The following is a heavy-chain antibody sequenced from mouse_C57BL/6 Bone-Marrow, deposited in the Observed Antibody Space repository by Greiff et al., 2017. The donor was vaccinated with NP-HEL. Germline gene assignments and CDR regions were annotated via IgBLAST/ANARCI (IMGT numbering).Heavy chain of an antibody. CDR1: GFSFNTYA. CDR3: VRHEHWGSFAY. J-gene: IGHJ3*01. V-gene: IGHV10-1*01. D-gene: IGHD4-1*01. Sequence: EVKVVESGGGLVQPKGSLKLSCAASGFSFNTYAMNWVRQAPGKGLEWVARIRSKSNNYATYYADSVKDRFTISRDDSESMLYLQMNNLKTEDTAMYYCVRHEHWGSFAYWGQGTLVTVSA. CDR2: IRSKSNNYAT.